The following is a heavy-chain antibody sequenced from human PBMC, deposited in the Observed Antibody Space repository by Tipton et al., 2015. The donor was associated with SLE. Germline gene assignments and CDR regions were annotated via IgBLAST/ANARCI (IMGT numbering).Heavy chain of an antibody. Sequence: LSLTCNVSGGSIRSYYWSWIRQATGKGLEWIGYMYYSGGTNYNPSLESRVSISLDTSKNQFSLKLSSVAAADTAVYFCAKIEDIRYYLGLDVWGRGTTVTVSS. V-gene: IGHV4-59*01. CDR3: AKIEDIRYYLGLDV. CDR2: MYYSGGT. CDR1: GGSIRSYY. J-gene: IGHJ6*02. D-gene: IGHD2-15*01.